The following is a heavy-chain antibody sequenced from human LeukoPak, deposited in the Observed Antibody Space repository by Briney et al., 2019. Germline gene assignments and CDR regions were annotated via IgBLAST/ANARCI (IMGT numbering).Heavy chain of an antibody. CDR2: IYPGDSDT. CDR1: GYSFTSYW. Sequence: PGESLKISCKGSGYSFTSYWFGWVRQMPGKGLEWMGIIYPGDSDTRYSPSFQGQVTISADKSISTAYLQWSSLKASDTAMYYCARQRGYCSSTSCYDSPFDYWGQGTLVTVSS. V-gene: IGHV5-51*01. D-gene: IGHD2-2*01. J-gene: IGHJ4*02. CDR3: ARQRGYCSSTSCYDSPFDY.